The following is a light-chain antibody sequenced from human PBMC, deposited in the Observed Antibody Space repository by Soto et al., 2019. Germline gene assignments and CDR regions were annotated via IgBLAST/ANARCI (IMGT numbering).Light chain of an antibody. J-gene: IGKJ1*01. Sequence: ENVLTQSPGTLSLSPGERATLSCRASQSVSSSYLAWYQQKPGQAPRLLIYGASSRATGIPDRFSGSGSGTDFTLTISRLEPEDFAVYYCQQYGSSPETFRQGTKV. CDR1: QSVSSSY. CDR3: QQYGSSPET. CDR2: GAS. V-gene: IGKV3-20*01.